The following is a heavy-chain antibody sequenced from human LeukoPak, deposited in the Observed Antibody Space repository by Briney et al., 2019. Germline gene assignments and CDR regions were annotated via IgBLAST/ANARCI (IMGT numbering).Heavy chain of an antibody. CDR2: IKQDRSEK. V-gene: IGHV3-7*01. D-gene: IGHD3-22*01. Sequence: GGSLRLSCAASGFTFSTYWMSWVRQAPGKGLEWVANIKQDRSEKYYVDSVKGRFTISRDNAKNSLYLQMNSLRAEDTAVYYCARVRRTPDSSGYFLDYWGQGTLVTVSS. J-gene: IGHJ4*02. CDR3: ARVRRTPDSSGYFLDY. CDR1: GFTFSTYW.